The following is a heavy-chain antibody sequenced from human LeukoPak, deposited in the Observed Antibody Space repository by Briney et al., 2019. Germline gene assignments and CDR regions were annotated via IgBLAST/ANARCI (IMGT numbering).Heavy chain of an antibody. D-gene: IGHD2-15*01. J-gene: IGHJ5*02. CDR3: ASGIGYCSGGSCPHWFDP. CDR1: GYTFTSYG. V-gene: IGHV1-18*01. CDR2: ISAYNGNT. Sequence: ASVKVSCKASGYTFTSYGISWVRQAPGQGLEWMGWISAYNGNTNYAQKLQGRVTMTTDTSTSTAYMELRSLRSDDTAVYYCASGIGYCSGGSCPHWFDPWGQGTLVTVSS.